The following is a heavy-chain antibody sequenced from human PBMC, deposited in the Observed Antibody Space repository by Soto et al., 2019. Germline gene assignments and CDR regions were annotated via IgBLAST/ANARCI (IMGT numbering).Heavy chain of an antibody. CDR1: GGSISSSSYY. CDR2: IYYSGST. D-gene: IGHD6-13*01. V-gene: IGHV4-39*01. J-gene: IGHJ6*02. CDR3: ARHEGYSSSWYTAMDGMDV. Sequence: SETLSLTCTVSGGSISSSSYYWGWIRQPPGKGLEWIGSIYYSGSTYYNPSLKSRVTISVDTSKNQFSLKLSSVTAADTAVYYCARHEGYSSSWYTAMDGMDVWGQGTTVTVSS.